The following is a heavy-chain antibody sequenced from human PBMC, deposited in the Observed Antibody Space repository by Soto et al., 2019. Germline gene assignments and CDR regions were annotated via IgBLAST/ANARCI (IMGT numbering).Heavy chain of an antibody. CDR3: AKAPSETRRFFDY. Sequence: XGSLSLSCAASGFTFSSYSMSWVRQAPGKGLEWVSAISGSGGSTYYADSVKGRFTISRDNSKNTLYLQMNSLRAEDTAVYYCAKAPSETRRFFDYWGQGTLVTVSS. V-gene: IGHV3-23*01. CDR2: ISGSGGST. J-gene: IGHJ4*02. CDR1: GFTFSSYS.